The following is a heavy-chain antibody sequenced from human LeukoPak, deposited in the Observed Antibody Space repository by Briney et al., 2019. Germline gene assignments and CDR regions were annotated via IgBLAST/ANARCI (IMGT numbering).Heavy chain of an antibody. V-gene: IGHV4-39*01. J-gene: IGHJ4*02. Sequence: SETLSPTCTVSGGSISSSSYYWGWIRQPPGKGLEWIGSIYYSGNTFYNPSLKSRVTLSVDTSENQFSLKLSSVTAADTAVYYCARQPYGTYCGGDCYQPYYFEYWGQGTLVTVSS. D-gene: IGHD2-21*02. CDR1: GGSISSSSYY. CDR3: ARQPYGTYCGGDCYQPYYFEY. CDR2: IYYSGNT.